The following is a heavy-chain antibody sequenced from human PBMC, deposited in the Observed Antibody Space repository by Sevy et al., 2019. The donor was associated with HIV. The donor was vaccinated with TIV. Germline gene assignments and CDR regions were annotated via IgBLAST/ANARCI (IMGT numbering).Heavy chain of an antibody. D-gene: IGHD1-26*01. J-gene: IGHJ4*02. CDR1: GGSITSLY. CDR2: IYYNGHI. Sequence: SETLSLTCTVSGGSITSLYWNWIRQPPGKGLEWSANIYYNGHINYNPPLKSRVTLSLDTSKNQFSLRLSSVTAAETAMYYCAGENAWGRGYSWGQGTLVTVSS. V-gene: IGHV4-59*08. CDR3: AGENAWGRGYS.